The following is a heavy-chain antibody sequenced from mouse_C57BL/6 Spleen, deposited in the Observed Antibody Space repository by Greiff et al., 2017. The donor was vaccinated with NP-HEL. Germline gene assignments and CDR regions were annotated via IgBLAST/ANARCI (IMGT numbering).Heavy chain of an antibody. Sequence: EVMLVESGGGLVKPGGSLKLSCAASGFTFSSYAMSWVRQTPEKRLEWVATISDGGSYTYYPDNVKGRFTISRDNAKNNLYLQMSHLKSEDTAMYYCAREDWDFDYLGQSTTLTVSS. CDR3: AREDWDFDY. CDR2: ISDGGSYT. CDR1: GFTFSSYA. D-gene: IGHD4-1*01. V-gene: IGHV5-4*01. J-gene: IGHJ2*01.